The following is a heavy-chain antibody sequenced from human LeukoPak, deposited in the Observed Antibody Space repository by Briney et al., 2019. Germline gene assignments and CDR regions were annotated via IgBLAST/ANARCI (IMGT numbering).Heavy chain of an antibody. CDR2: IYTSGST. J-gene: IGHJ4*02. CDR1: GGSISSYY. D-gene: IGHD3-22*01. V-gene: IGHV4-4*09. CDR3: ARRHDSSGYYYFDY. Sequence: SETLSLTCTVSGGSISSYYWSWIRQPPGKGLEWIGYIYTSGSTNYNPSLKSRVTISVDTSKNQFSLKLSSVTAADTAVYYCARRHDSSGYYYFDYWGQGTLVTVSS.